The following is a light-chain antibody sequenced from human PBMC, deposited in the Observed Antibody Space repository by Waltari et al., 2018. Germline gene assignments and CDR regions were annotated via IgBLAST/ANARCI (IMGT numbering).Light chain of an antibody. J-gene: IGKJ4*01. Sequence: DIQMNQSPSSLSASVGDRVNITCRASQNIDNFLNWFQQKPGKAPKLLIYATSNLQTGVPSRFSGSGSGTDFALTISSLQPEDFATYYCQQSYSLFALTFGGGTKVEI. V-gene: IGKV1-39*01. CDR3: QQSYSLFALT. CDR2: ATS. CDR1: QNIDNF.